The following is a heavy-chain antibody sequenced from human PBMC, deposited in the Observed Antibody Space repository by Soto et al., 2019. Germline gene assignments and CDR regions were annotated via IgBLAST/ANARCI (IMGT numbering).Heavy chain of an antibody. J-gene: IGHJ6*02. CDR2: INQDGSAK. CDR1: GFTLSTYY. CDR3: TRWNYAMDV. V-gene: IGHV3-7*03. Sequence: EMQLVESGGGLVQPGGSLRLSCAASGFTLSTYYMTWVRQAPGKGLEWVAHINQDGSAKYYVDSVKDRFTISRDNAKNSVYLHMNSLRAEDTAVYRCTRWNYAMDVWGQGTTVTVSS.